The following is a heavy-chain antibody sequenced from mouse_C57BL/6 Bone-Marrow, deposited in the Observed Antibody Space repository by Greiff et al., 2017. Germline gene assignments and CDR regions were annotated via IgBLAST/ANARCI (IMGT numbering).Heavy chain of an antibody. Sequence: EVKVVESGAGLVQPGGSLSLSCAASGFTFTDYYMSWVRQPPGKALEWLGFIRNKANGYTTEYSASVKGRFTISRDNSQSILYLQMNALRAEDSATYYCARYPVTPYYYAMDYWGQGTSVTVSS. CDR3: ARYPVTPYYYAMDY. CDR2: IRNKANGYTT. CDR1: GFTFTDYY. D-gene: IGHD2-5*01. V-gene: IGHV7-3*01. J-gene: IGHJ4*01.